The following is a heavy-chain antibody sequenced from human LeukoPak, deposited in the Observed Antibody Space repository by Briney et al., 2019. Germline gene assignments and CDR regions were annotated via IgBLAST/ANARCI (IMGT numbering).Heavy chain of an antibody. CDR3: ARDSGSNDPIDY. D-gene: IGHD2-15*01. J-gene: IGHJ4*02. V-gene: IGHV3-33*01. Sequence: PGGSLRLSCAASGFTFSNYGMHWVRQAPGKGLEWVAVIWHNGRNKYYADSVKGRFTTSRDNSKNTLYLQMNSLRAEDTAVYYCARDSGSNDPIDYWGQGTLVTVSS. CDR2: IWHNGRNK. CDR1: GFTFSNYG.